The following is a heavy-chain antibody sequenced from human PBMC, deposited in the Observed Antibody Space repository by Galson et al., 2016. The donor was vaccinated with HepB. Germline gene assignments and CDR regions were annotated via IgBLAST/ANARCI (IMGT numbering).Heavy chain of an antibody. V-gene: IGHV4-39*01. CDR1: GGSISSSSYH. Sequence: SETLSLTCTVSGGSISSSSYHWGWIRQPPGKGLEWIGNIYYSGSTYYNPSLRSRVTISVDTSKNQISLKLSSVTAADTAVYYCARLSGSSGWYHFDYWGQGTLVTVSS. J-gene: IGHJ4*02. D-gene: IGHD6-19*01. CDR2: IYYSGST. CDR3: ARLSGSSGWYHFDY.